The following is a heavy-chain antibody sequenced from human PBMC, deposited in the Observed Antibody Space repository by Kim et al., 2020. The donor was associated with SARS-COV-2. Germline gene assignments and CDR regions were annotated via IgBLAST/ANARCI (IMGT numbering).Heavy chain of an antibody. Sequence: GGSLRLSCAASGFTFSSYWMSWVRQAPGKGLEWVANIKQDGSEKYYVDSVKGRFTISRDNAKNSLYLQMNSLRAEDTAVYYCARPPYSSGWFHGMDVWGQGTTVTVSS. CDR1: GFTFSSYW. D-gene: IGHD6-19*01. CDR2: IKQDGSEK. CDR3: ARPPYSSGWFHGMDV. V-gene: IGHV3-7*03. J-gene: IGHJ6*02.